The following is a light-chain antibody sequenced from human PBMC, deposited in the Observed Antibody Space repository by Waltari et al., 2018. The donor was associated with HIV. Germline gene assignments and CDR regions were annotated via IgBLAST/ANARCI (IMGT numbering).Light chain of an antibody. CDR1: SSDISTYSF. Sequence: QSALTQPASVSGSPGQSITISCTGTSSDISTYSFVSWYQKHPDKAPKLLIYDVDNRPSGVSRRFSGSKSDDTASLTISSIQADDEADYYCSSYTTTNTVVFGGGTKFTVL. CDR3: SSYTTTNTVV. J-gene: IGLJ2*01. V-gene: IGLV2-14*03. CDR2: DVD.